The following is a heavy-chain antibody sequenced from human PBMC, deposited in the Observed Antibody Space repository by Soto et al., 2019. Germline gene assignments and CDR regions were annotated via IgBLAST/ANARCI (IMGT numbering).Heavy chain of an antibody. Sequence: QVQLQESGPGLVKPSDTLSLTCSVSGDSISRKYWSWLRQPAGGGLEWIGRIYTTGATNYNSSLKSRVSMSVDTSKNQFSLRLTSVTAADTAVYFCAMTVIAPSPYLDHWGQGLLVTVSS. CDR2: IYTTGAT. J-gene: IGHJ4*02. CDR3: AMTVIAPSPYLDH. D-gene: IGHD4-17*01. CDR1: GDSISRKY. V-gene: IGHV4-4*07.